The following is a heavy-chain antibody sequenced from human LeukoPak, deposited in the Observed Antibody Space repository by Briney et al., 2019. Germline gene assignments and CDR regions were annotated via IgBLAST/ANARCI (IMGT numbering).Heavy chain of an antibody. D-gene: IGHD3-22*01. J-gene: IGHJ4*02. CDR2: IDPNSGDT. Sequence: ASVKVSCTASGYSFTGYFIHWVRQAPGQGLEWMGCIDPNSGDTKYAQKFQGRVSMPRDTSTRTAYMELSRLRSDDTAVYFCARSGSTGYSLDYWGQGTLVTVS. CDR3: ARSGSTGYSLDY. CDR1: GYSFTGYF. V-gene: IGHV1-2*02.